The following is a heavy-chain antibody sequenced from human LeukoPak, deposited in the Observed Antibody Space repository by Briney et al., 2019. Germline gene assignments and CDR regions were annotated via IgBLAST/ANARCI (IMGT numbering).Heavy chain of an antibody. D-gene: IGHD3-10*01. CDR3: ARDSGSGSYSFDY. Sequence: SGTLSLICVVSGGSISSSNWWSWVRQPPGKGLEWIGEIYHSGSTNYNPSLKSRLNISIDKSKNHFSLRLSSVTAADTAVYYCARDSGSGSYSFDYWGQGTLVTVSS. V-gene: IGHV4-4*02. CDR2: IYHSGST. J-gene: IGHJ4*02. CDR1: GGSISSSNW.